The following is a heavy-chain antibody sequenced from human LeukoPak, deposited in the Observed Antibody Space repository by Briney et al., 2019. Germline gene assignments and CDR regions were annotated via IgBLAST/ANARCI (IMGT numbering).Heavy chain of an antibody. D-gene: IGHD2-15*01. J-gene: IGHJ4*02. Sequence: SGGSLRLSCVASGFTFSTYDMNWVRQAPGKGLEWVSYSSSSSSIMYYADSVKGRFTISRDNAKNSLSLQMSSLRAEDTAVYYCARRFCSGGNCYHFDYWGQGTLVIVSS. CDR3: ARRFCSGGNCYHFDY. CDR2: SSSSSSIM. V-gene: IGHV3-48*04. CDR1: GFTFSTYD.